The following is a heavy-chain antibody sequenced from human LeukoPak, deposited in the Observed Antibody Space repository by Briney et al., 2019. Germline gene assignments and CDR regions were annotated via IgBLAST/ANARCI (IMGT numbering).Heavy chain of an antibody. J-gene: IGHJ4*02. V-gene: IGHV3-21*01. CDR2: ITSAGNFI. CDR3: ARDLWDH. Sequence: PGGSLRLSCAASGFTLSSYSMNWVRQAPGKGLEWVSSITSAGNFIYYADSLRGRFTVSRDNAKNSLYLQMNRLRAEDTAMYYCARDLWDHWGQGTLVTVSS. CDR1: GFTLSSYS.